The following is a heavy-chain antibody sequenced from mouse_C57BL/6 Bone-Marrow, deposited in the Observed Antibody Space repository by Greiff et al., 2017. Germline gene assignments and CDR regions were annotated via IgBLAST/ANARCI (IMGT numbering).Heavy chain of an antibody. CDR2: IDPEDGET. J-gene: IGHJ4*01. V-gene: IGHV14-2*01. Sequence: EVQRVESGAELVKPGASVKLSCTASGFNIKDYYMHWVKQRTEQGLEWIGRIDPEDGETKYAPKFQGKATITAATSSNTAYLQLSSLTSEDTAVYYCAIPAKRYYAMDYWGQGTSVTVSS. CDR3: AIPAKRYYAMDY. CDR1: GFNIKDYY.